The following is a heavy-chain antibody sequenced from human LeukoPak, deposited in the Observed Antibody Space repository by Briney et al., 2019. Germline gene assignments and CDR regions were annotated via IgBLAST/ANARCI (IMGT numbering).Heavy chain of an antibody. J-gene: IGHJ3*02. CDR1: GYSFTSYW. D-gene: IGHD2-2*02. V-gene: IGHV5-51*01. CDR3: ARHIIVVVPAAIPNDAFDI. CDR2: IYPGDSDT. Sequence: GESLKISCKGSGYSFTSYWIGWVRQMPGKGLEWMGIIYPGDSDTRYSPSFQGQVTISADKSISTAYLQWSSLKASDTAMYYCARHIIVVVPAAIPNDAFDIWGQGTMVTVSS.